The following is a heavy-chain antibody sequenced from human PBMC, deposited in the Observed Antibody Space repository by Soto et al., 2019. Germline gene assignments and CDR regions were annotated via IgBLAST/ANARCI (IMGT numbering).Heavy chain of an antibody. CDR3: AALWFGEKPNYGMDV. Sequence: PGESLKISCKGSGYSFTSYWISWVRQMPGKGLEWMGRIDPSDSYTNYSPSFQGHVTISADKSISTAYLQWSSLKASDTAMYYCAALWFGEKPNYGMDVWGQGTTVTVSS. CDR1: GYSFTSYW. CDR2: IDPSDSYT. J-gene: IGHJ6*02. V-gene: IGHV5-10-1*01. D-gene: IGHD3-10*01.